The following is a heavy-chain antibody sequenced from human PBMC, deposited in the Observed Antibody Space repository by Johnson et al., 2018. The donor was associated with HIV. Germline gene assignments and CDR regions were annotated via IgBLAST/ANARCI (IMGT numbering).Heavy chain of an antibody. V-gene: IGHV3-13*01. D-gene: IGHD3-10*01. CDR1: GFTFSSYD. CDR2: IGTAGDT. J-gene: IGHJ3*02. Sequence: EVQLVESGGGLVQPGGSLRLSCAASGFTFSSYDMHWVRQATGKGLEWVSAIGTAGDTYSPGSVQGRFTISRDNAKNTLYLQMNNLRTEDTAVYYCANTSPGSGSFGAFDIWGRGTMVTVSS. CDR3: ANTSPGSGSFGAFDI.